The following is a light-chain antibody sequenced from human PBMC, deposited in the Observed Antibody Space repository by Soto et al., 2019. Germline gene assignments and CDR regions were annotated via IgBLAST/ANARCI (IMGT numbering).Light chain of an antibody. CDR3: QQSDTTLFT. V-gene: IGKV1-39*01. CDR1: QSISNY. Sequence: DIQMTQSPSSLSASVGDRVTITCRASQSISNYLNWYQQKPGKAPKLLIYAASSLQIGVPSRFSGSGSGTDFTLTISSLQPEDFATYSCQQSDTTLFTFSPGTNVDI. J-gene: IGKJ3*01. CDR2: AAS.